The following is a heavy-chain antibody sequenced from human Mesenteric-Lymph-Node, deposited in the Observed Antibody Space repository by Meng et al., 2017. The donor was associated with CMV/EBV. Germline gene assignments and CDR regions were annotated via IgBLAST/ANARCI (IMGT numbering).Heavy chain of an antibody. V-gene: IGHV4-34*01. CDR2: INHSGST. CDR1: GGSFSGYY. D-gene: IGHD3-9*01. Sequence: QVQLHQWGAGLLKPSETLSFTCAVYGGSFSGYYWNWIRQSPEKGLEWIGEINHSGSTTYNPSFTSRIIIPVDTSTNQISLNMSSVTAADTAVYYCARGSSYDILTGYFDYWGQGALVTVSS. J-gene: IGHJ4*02. CDR3: ARGSSYDILTGYFDY.